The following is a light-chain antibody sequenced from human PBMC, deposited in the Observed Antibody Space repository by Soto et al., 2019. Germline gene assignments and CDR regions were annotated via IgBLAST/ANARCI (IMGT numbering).Light chain of an antibody. CDR2: SNN. CDR1: TSKIGSNT. V-gene: IGLV1-44*01. CDR3: RAWDDTLNGWV. Sequence: QSVLTQPPSASGTPGQTVTISCSGGTSKIGSNTINWYQHLPGMAPKLLIYSNNQRPSGVPDRFSGSKSGTSASLAISRLQSGDEADFYCRAWDDTLNGWVFGGGTKLTVL. J-gene: IGLJ3*02.